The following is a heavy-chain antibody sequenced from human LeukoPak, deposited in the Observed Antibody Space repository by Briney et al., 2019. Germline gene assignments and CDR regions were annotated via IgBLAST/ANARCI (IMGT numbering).Heavy chain of an antibody. CDR1: GFVFSDYT. V-gene: IGHV3-48*01. CDR2: ISRSSGTI. D-gene: IGHD4-11*01. CDR3: SRDVSTVPGSSAFDM. Sequence: GGSLRLSCRASGFVFSDYTMNWVRQAPGRGLEWISYISRSSGTIYYADSVKGRFTISRDNGKNSLYLQMNSLRAEDTAVYYCSRDVSTVPGSSAFDMWGQGTMVTVSS. J-gene: IGHJ3*02.